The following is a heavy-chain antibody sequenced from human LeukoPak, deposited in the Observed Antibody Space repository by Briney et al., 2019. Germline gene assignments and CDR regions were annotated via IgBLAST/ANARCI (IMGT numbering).Heavy chain of an antibody. J-gene: IGHJ4*02. D-gene: IGHD2-2*01. V-gene: IGHV3-23*01. CDR1: GFTFNDCG. CDR2: ISGSGHST. CDR3: AKTSTDIVVVPAAHFDY. Sequence: GGSLRLSCAASGFTFNDCGMTWVRQVSGKGLEWVSGISGSGHSTYYADSVKGRFTISRDNSKNTLYLQMNSLRAEDTAVYYCAKTSTDIVVVPAAHFDYWGQGTLVTVSS.